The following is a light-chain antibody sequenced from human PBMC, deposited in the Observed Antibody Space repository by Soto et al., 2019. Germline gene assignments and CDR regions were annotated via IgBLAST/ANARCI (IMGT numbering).Light chain of an antibody. CDR2: DAS. J-gene: IGKJ1*01. CDR1: QGIGTY. V-gene: IGKV1-39*01. CDR3: QQTYSTPPWT. Sequence: DIHLTQSPSSLSASVGDRVTISCRATQGIGTYLTWYQQKPGRAPNLLIYDASTLQTGATSRFSGRASATAFTLTISRLQPEDGGTYFWQQTYSTPPWTFGQGTRVEI.